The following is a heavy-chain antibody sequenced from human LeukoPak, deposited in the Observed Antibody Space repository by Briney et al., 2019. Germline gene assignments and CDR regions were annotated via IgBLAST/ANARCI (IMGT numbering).Heavy chain of an antibody. D-gene: IGHD3-22*01. J-gene: IGHJ4*02. CDR2: IYYSGST. CDR1: GGSISSYY. CDR3: ASTGDSSGYINY. Sequence: PSETLSLTCTVSGGSISSYYWSWIRQPPGKGLEWIGYIYYSGSTYYNPSLKSRVTISVDTSKNQFSLKLSSVTAADTAVYYCASTGDSSGYINYWGQGTLVTVSS. V-gene: IGHV4-59*06.